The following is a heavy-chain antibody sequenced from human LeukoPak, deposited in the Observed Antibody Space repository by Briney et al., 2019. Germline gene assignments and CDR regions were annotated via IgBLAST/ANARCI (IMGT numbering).Heavy chain of an antibody. Sequence: ASVKVSCKASGYMFSNYYIHWVRQAPGQGLEWTGMINPSSGSTAYAQKFQGRLTMTRDTSTSTVYMELSSLKSEDTAVYYCAREAQYYLDYWGQGARVTVSS. D-gene: IGHD4-11*01. CDR3: AREAQYYLDY. CDR1: GYMFSNYY. CDR2: INPSSGST. J-gene: IGHJ4*02. V-gene: IGHV1-46*01.